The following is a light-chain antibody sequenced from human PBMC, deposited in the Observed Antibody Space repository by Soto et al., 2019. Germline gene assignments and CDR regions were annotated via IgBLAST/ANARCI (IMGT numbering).Light chain of an antibody. CDR1: SSDVGGYNY. V-gene: IGLV2-14*03. CDR2: DVS. CDR3: SSYPSSSLHV. J-gene: IGLJ1*01. Sequence: QSALTQPASVSGSPGQSITISCTGTSSDVGGYNYVSWYQQHPGKAPKLMIYDVSNRPSGVSNRFSGYKSGNTASLTISGLQAEDEADYYCSSYPSSSLHVFGTGTKLTVL.